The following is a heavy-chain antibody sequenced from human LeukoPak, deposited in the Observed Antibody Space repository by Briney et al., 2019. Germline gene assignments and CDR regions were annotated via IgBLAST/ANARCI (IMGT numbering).Heavy chain of an antibody. V-gene: IGHV3-23*01. J-gene: IGHJ4*02. D-gene: IGHD3-10*01. CDR1: XFTFGDYD. CDR2: ISGDGLGT. Sequence: GGSLTLSCAASXFTFGDYDMSWVRQTLGKGLEWVSSISGDGLGTWYADSVRGRFIISRDKSRNTLYLQLNSLRPDDTAVYYCAKGPNFGSWRALDYWGQGSLVTVSS. CDR3: AKGPNFGSWRALDY.